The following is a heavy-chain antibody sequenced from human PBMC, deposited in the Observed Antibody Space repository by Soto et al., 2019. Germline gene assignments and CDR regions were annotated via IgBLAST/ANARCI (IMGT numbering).Heavy chain of an antibody. CDR1: GFTFSSNA. CDR2: ISSTGNST. J-gene: IGHJ4*02. V-gene: IGHV3-64D*08. Sequence: GGSLRLSCSASGFTFSSNAMHWVRQAPGKRLEFVSAISSTGNSTYYADSMKGRFTISRDNSKNSLYLQMNSLRTEDTAVYYCVKDLYTGSPSGSKWGQGTLVTVSS. D-gene: IGHD1-26*01. CDR3: VKDLYTGSPSGSK.